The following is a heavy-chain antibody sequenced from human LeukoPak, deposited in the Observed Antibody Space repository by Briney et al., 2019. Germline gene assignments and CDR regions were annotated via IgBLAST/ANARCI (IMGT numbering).Heavy chain of an antibody. CDR2: IYYSGST. J-gene: IGHJ3*02. Sequence: SETLSLTCTVSGGSISTYYWSWIRQPPGKGLEWIGYIYYSGSTSYNPSLKSRVTISVDTSKNQFSLKLSSVTAADTAVYYCARTDMGISSSSLFDIWGQGTMVTVSS. CDR1: GGSISTYY. V-gene: IGHV4-59*08. D-gene: IGHD6-13*01. CDR3: ARTDMGISSSSLFDI.